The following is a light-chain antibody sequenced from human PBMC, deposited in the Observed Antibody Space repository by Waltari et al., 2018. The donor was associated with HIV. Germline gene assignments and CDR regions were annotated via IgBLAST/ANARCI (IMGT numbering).Light chain of an antibody. J-gene: IGLJ2*01. Sequence: SALTQPASVSGSPGQSITISCLGASSDIGSFDYVSWYQQHPGKAPKLILYDVTYRPSGVSGRCSGSRSGSMASLTISGLQPEDEADYFCCSYSDSGTILFGGGTRVTVL. CDR3: CSYSDSGTIL. CDR1: SSDIGSFDY. V-gene: IGLV2-14*03. CDR2: DVT.